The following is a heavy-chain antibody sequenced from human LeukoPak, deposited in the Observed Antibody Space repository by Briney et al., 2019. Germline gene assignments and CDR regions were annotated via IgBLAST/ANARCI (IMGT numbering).Heavy chain of an antibody. J-gene: IGHJ4*02. V-gene: IGHV3-53*01. CDR3: ARAFYDYGGNSLFDY. CDR2: IYSGGST. Sequence: PGGSLRLSCAASGFTVSSNYMSWVRQAPGKGLEWVSVIYSGGSTYYADSVKGRFTISRDNSKNTLYLQMNSLRAEDTAVYYCARAFYDYGGNSLFDYWGQGTLVTVSS. D-gene: IGHD4-23*01. CDR1: GFTVSSNY.